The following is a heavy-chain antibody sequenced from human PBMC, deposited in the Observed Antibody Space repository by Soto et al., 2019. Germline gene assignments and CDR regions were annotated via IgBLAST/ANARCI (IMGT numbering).Heavy chain of an antibody. J-gene: IGHJ4*02. CDR3: ARGRYGDY. D-gene: IGHD1-1*01. CDR1: GYAFTTYG. CDR2: ISAHNGNT. Sequence: QVHLVQSGAEVKKPGASVKVSCKGSGYAFTTYGITWVRQAPGQGLEWMGWISAHNGNTNYAQQLQGRVTVTRDTSTSTAYMELRSLSSVATAVYYCARGRYGDYWGQGALVTVSS. V-gene: IGHV1-18*01.